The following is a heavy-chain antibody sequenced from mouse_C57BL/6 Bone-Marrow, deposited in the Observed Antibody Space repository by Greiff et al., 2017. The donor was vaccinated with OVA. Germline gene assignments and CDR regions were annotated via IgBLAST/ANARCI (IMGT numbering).Heavy chain of an antibody. CDR2: ILPGRGST. J-gene: IGHJ3*01. CDR3: ARRNWDVRFAY. D-gene: IGHD4-1*01. V-gene: IGHV1-9*01. Sequence: QVQLKQSGAELMKPGASVKLSCKATGYTFTGYWIEWVKQRPGHGLEWIGEILPGRGSTNYNEKFKGKATFTADTSSNTAYMQLSSLTTEDSAIYYCARRNWDVRFAYWGQGTLVTVSA. CDR1: GYTFTGYW.